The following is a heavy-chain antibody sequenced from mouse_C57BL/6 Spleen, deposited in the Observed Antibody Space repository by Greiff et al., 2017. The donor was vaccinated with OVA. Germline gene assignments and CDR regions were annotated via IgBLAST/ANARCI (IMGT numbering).Heavy chain of an antibody. CDR3: ARGHSNFAY. CDR1: GYSITSGYY. Sequence: EVQLQQSGPGLVKPSQSLSLTCSVTGYSITSGYYWNWIRQFPGNKLEWMGYISYDGSNNYNPSLKNRISITRDTSKNQFFLKLNSVTTEDTATYYCARGHSNFAYWGQGTLVTVSA. J-gene: IGHJ3*01. D-gene: IGHD2-5*01. V-gene: IGHV3-6*01. CDR2: ISYDGSN.